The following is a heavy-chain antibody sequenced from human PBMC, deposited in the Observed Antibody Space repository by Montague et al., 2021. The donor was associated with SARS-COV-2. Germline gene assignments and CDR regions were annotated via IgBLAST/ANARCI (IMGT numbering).Heavy chain of an antibody. CDR2: TYHNGIT. CDR3: ARHYFPSGTNYSVRAFDL. J-gene: IGHJ3*01. Sequence: SETLSLTCTVSGGSINSYYWSWIRQSPGKGLEWIGYTYHNGITNSNPSLKSRVPISVDTSKNQFSLNLNSMTAADTAVYYCARHYFPSGTNYSVRAFDLWGQGTVVTASS. CDR1: GGSINSYY. D-gene: IGHD1-26*01. V-gene: IGHV4-59*08.